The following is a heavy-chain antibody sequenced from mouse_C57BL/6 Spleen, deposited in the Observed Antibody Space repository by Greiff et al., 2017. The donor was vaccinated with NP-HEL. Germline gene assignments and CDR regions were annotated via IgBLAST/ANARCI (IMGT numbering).Heavy chain of an antibody. CDR1: GYTFPSYW. CDR2: IDPSDSFP. J-gene: IGHJ2*01. D-gene: IGHD2-5*01. Sequence: VQLQQPGPELVKPGASVKLSCKASGYTFPSYWMQWVKQRPGQGLEWIGEIDPSDSFPNYNQKFKGKATLTVDTSSSTAYMQLSSLTSEDSAVYYCASGPYSTYGGYFDYWGQGTTLTVSS. CDR3: ASGPYSTYGGYFDY. V-gene: IGHV1-50*01.